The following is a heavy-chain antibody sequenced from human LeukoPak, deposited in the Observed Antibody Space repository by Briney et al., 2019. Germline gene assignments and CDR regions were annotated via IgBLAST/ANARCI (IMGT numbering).Heavy chain of an antibody. CDR3: ARDRSASYRFDY. J-gene: IGHJ4*02. CDR1: GGSISSYY. D-gene: IGHD1-26*01. CDR2: IYYSGST. V-gene: IGHV4-59*01. Sequence: SETLSLTCTVSGGSISSYYWSWMRQPPGKGLEWIGHIYYSGSTNYNPSLKSRVTISVATSKNQFSLKLSSVTAADTAVYYCARDRSASYRFDYWGQGTLVTVSS.